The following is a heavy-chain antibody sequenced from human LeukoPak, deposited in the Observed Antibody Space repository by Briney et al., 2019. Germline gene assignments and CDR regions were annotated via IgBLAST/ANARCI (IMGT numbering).Heavy chain of an antibody. J-gene: IGHJ3*02. Sequence: ASVNVSCKASGYTFTSYGISWVRQAPGQGLDWMGWISAYNGNTDYAQMLQGRVTMTTDTSTSTAYMELRSLRSEDTAVYYCARDVERYFEPYAFDIWGQGTMVTVSS. CDR2: ISAYNGNT. D-gene: IGHD3-9*01. CDR3: ARDVERYFEPYAFDI. V-gene: IGHV1-18*01. CDR1: GYTFTSYG.